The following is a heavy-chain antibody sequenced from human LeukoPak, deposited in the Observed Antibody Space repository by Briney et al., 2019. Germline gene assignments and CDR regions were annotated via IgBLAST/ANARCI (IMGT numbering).Heavy chain of an antibody. V-gene: IGHV3-23*01. Sequence: GGSLRLSCAASGFTFNNYAMSWVRQAPGKGLEWFSAISSSGRSTWNADSVEGRFTISRDNSKNTLYLQMNSLRAEGTATYYCAKDHSDCRGRDCFLHQDWGQGTLVTVSS. D-gene: IGHD3/OR15-3a*01. CDR2: ISSSGRST. CDR1: GFTFNNYA. CDR3: AKDHSDCRGRDCFLHQD. J-gene: IGHJ4*02.